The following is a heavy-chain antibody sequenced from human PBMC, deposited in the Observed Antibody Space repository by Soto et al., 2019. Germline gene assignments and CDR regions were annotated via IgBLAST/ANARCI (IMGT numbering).Heavy chain of an antibody. D-gene: IGHD3-22*01. J-gene: IGHJ4*02. CDR1: GGSFTSNNW. CDR2: IYRTGST. CDR3: ESRDPGSSVDY. V-gene: IGHV4-4*02. Sequence: PSETLSLSCAVSGGSFTSNNWWTWVRQLPGQGLEWIGEIYRTGSTNYKPSLKSRVTISLDKSENQFSLKVTSLTAADTAVYYCESRDPGSSVDYWGQGTLVTVSS.